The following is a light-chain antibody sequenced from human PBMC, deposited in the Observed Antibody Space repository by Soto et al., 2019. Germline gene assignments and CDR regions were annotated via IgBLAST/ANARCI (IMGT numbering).Light chain of an antibody. V-gene: IGKV1-33*01. J-gene: IGKJ4*01. CDR3: QQYDKQPVT. CDR1: QDISNF. Sequence: DVQMTQSPSSLSASVGDRFTITCQASQDISNFLNWYHQAPGKAPQLLIYDVSNLQPGVASRFSGSGSGTDFTFTISTLQPEDIGTFYCQQYDKQPVTFGGGTKVDIK. CDR2: DVS.